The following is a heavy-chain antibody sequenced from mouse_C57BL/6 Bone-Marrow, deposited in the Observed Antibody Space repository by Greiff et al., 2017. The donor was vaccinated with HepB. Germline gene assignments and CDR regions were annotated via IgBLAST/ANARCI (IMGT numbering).Heavy chain of an antibody. CDR2: INPNNGGT. D-gene: IGHD1-1*01. J-gene: IGHJ2*01. CDR1: GYTFTDYY. Sequence: VQLQQSGPELVKPGASVKISCKASGYTFTDYYMNWVKQSHGKSLEWIGDINPNNGGTSYNQKFKGKATLTVDKSSSTAYMELRSLTSEDSAVYYCARGGTTVPIAYWGQGTTLTVSS. V-gene: IGHV1-26*01. CDR3: ARGGTTVPIAY.